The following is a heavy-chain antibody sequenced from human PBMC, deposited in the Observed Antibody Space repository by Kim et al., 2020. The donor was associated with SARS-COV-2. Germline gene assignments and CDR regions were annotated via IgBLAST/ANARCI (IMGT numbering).Heavy chain of an antibody. CDR1: GGSLSSYY. D-gene: IGHD4-17*01. J-gene: IGHJ4*02. CDR2: IYHSGST. Sequence: SETLSLTCSVSGGSLSSYYWSWIRQPPGKGLEWIGYIYHSGSTNYNPSLKSRVTISVDTSKNQFSLKLSSVTAADTAVYYCARSGAWHYGDPFDYWGQGILVTVAS. V-gene: IGHV4-59*08. CDR3: ARSGAWHYGDPFDY.